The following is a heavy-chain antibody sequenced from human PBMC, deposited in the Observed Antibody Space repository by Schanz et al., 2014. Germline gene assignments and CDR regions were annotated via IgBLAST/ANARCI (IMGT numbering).Heavy chain of an antibody. CDR3: ATTDAFDI. Sequence: EVQLVESGGGLVQPGGSLRLSCAASGFTFSNYWMHWVRQAPGKGLVWVSRINGDGSRTAYADSVKGRFTISRDNAKNTLYLQMNSLRAECAAVYYCATTDAFDIWGQGTLVTVSS. CDR1: GFTFSNYW. D-gene: IGHD1-1*01. V-gene: IGHV3-74*01. J-gene: IGHJ3*02. CDR2: INGDGSRT.